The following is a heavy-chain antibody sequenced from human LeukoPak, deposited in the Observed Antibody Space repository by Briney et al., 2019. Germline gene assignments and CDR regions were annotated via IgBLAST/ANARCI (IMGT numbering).Heavy chain of an antibody. CDR2: ITGSGGRT. D-gene: IGHD2-8*01. CDR1: GFTFSSYA. J-gene: IGHJ6*03. Sequence: PGRCLRLPCAASGFTFSSYAMSWVRQAPGKGLEWVSAITGSGGRTYYADSVKGRFTIPRDNSKNTLYLQTNSLRAEDTAVYYCAKEGGYCTNGVCYLDYYYMDVWGKGTTVTVSS. CDR3: AKEGGYCTNGVCYLDYYYMDV. V-gene: IGHV3-23*01.